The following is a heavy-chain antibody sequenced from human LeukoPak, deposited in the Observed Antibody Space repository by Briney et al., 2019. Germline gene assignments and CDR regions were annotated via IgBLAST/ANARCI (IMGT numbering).Heavy chain of an antibody. CDR2: IYYSGST. CDR3: ARHYDNLTGFFDY. Sequence: PSETLSLTCTGSGGSISSSSYYWGWIRQPPGKGLEWLGSIYYSGSTYYNPSLKSRVTISVDTSKNQFSLKLSSVTAADTAVYYCARHYDNLTGFFDYWGQGTLVTVSS. D-gene: IGHD3-9*01. J-gene: IGHJ4*02. V-gene: IGHV4-39*01. CDR1: GGSISSSSYY.